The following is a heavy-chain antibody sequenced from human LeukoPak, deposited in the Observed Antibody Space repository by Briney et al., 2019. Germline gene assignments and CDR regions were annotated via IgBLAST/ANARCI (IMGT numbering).Heavy chain of an antibody. CDR1: GGSISSYY. J-gene: IGHJ6*02. V-gene: IGHV4-59*01. CDR2: IYYSGST. Sequence: SETLSLTCTVSGGSISSYYWSWIRQPPGKGLEWIGYIYYSGSTNYNPSLKSRVTISVDTSKNQFSLKLSSVTAADTAVYYCARHPAQYGDYDYGPVEDVWGQGTTVTVSS. D-gene: IGHD4-17*01. CDR3: ARHPAQYGDYDYGPVEDV.